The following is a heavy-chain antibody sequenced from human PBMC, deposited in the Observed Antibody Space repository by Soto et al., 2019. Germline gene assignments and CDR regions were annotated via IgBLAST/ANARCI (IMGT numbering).Heavy chain of an antibody. V-gene: IGHV3-15*01. CDR3: AKDLLRTTMIVVVIDAFDI. CDR1: GFTFSNAW. J-gene: IGHJ3*02. Sequence: EVQLVESGGGLIMSGGSLRLSCAASGFTFSNAWMSWVRQAPGKGLEWVGRIKSKTDGGTTDYAAPVKGRFTISRDNSKNTLYLQMNSLRAEDTAVYYCAKDLLRTTMIVVVIDAFDIWGQGTMVTVSS. D-gene: IGHD3-22*01. CDR2: IKSKTDGGTT.